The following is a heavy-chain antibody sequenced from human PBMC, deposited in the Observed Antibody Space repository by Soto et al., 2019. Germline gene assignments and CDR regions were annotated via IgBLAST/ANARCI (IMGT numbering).Heavy chain of an antibody. Sequence: EVQLVESGGGLVQPGGSLRLSCAASGFTFSTYWMHWVRQPPGKGLVWVSRINNDGSNTAYADSVKGRFTISSDNAQSTLYLQMNSLRAEDTAVYYCARDPLIGTTDYGLDVWGQGTTVSVSS. CDR1: GFTFSTYW. V-gene: IGHV3-74*01. CDR2: INNDGSNT. J-gene: IGHJ6*02. D-gene: IGHD1-7*01. CDR3: ARDPLIGTTDYGLDV.